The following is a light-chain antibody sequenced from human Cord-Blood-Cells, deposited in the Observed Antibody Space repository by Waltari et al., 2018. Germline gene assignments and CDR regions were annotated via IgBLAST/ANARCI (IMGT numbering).Light chain of an antibody. J-gene: IGLJ1*01. CDR1: SRDVGGYNL. CDR3: CSYAGSSTYV. CDR2: EGS. V-gene: IGLV2-23*01. Sequence: QSALTQPASVSGSPGQSITISCTGTSRDVGGYNLASWYPQHPGNAPKLMIYEGSKRPSGVSNRFSGSKSGDTASLTISGLQAEDEADDYCCSYAGSSTYVFGTGTKVTVL.